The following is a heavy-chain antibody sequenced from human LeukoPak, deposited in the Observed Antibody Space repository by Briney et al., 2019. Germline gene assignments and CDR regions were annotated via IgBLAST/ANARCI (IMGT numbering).Heavy chain of an antibody. V-gene: IGHV1-18*01. Sequence: ASVKVSCKASGYTFTSYGISWVRRAPGQGLEWMGWISAYNGNTNYAQKFQGRVTMTRDTSISTAYMELSRLRSDDTAVYYCARFYCSGGSCYSPNQDAFNIWGQGTMVTVSS. CDR3: ARFYCSGGSCYSPNQDAFNI. CDR2: ISAYNGNT. J-gene: IGHJ3*02. CDR1: GYTFTSYG. D-gene: IGHD2-15*01.